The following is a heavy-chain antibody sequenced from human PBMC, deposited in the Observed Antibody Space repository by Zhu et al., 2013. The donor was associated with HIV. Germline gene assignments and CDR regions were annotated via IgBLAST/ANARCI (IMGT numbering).Heavy chain of an antibody. CDR1: GYTFTSYG. D-gene: IGHD3-3*01. CDR3: ARTAYDFWSGYYLEPLDY. Sequence: QVQLVQSGAEVKKPGASVKVSCKASGYTFTSYGISWVRQAPGQGLEWMGWISAYNGNTNYAQKLQGRVTMTTDTSTSTAYMELRSLRSDDTAVYYCARTAYDFWSGYYLEPLDYWGQGTLVTVSS. V-gene: IGHV1-18*04. J-gene: IGHJ4*02. CDR2: ISAYNGNT.